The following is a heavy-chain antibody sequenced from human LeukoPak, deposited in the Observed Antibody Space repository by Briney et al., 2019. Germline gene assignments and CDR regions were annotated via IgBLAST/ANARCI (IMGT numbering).Heavy chain of an antibody. V-gene: IGHV3-7*04. Sequence: GGSLRLSCAASGFTFSTYWMTWVRQAPGRGLEWVANIRQDGSEKYYVDSAKGRFTISRDNAKNSLYLQMNSLRAEDTAAYYCARHSSSWEFDQWGQGTLVIVSS. CDR2: IRQDGSEK. CDR1: GFTFSTYW. CDR3: ARHSSSWEFDQ. D-gene: IGHD6-13*01. J-gene: IGHJ4*02.